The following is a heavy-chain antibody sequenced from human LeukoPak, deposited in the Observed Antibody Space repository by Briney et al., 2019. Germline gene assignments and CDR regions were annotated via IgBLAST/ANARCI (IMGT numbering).Heavy chain of an antibody. J-gene: IGHJ4*02. CDR1: GFTFSRYS. CDR2: LIGSSGAT. D-gene: IGHD5-12*01. CDR3: AKGAYDYIEIAYFDY. Sequence: GGSLRLSCVASGFTFSRYSMNWVRQAPGKGLEWVAVLIGSSGATDYADSVKGRFTISRDNSKNTLFLQMNSLRAEDTAIYYCAKGAYDYIEIAYFDYWGQGALVTVSS. V-gene: IGHV3-23*01.